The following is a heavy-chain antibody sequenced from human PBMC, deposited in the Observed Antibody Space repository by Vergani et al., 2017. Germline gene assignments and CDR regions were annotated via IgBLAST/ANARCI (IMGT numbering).Heavy chain of an antibody. CDR3: ARDRGEFGSPFDP. Sequence: QVQLQESGPGLVKPSQTLSLTCTVSGSSISSGGYYWSWIRQHPGKGLEWIGYIYYSGSTYYNPSLKSRVTISVDTSKNQFSLKLSSVTAADTAVYYCARDRGEFGSPFDPWGQGTLVTVSS. J-gene: IGHJ5*02. D-gene: IGHD3-10*01. CDR2: IYYSGST. V-gene: IGHV4-31*03. CDR1: GSSISSGGYY.